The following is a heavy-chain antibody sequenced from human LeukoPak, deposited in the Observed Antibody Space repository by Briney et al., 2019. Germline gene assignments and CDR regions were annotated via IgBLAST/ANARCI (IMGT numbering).Heavy chain of an antibody. Sequence: PGGSLRLSCTASGFIFGDHAMSWVRQAAGKGLEWVGIIRSKAYGGTTEYAATVKGRFTVSRDDSKSIAYLQMNSLKTEDTAVYYCSRDFGVDSPYYFDYWGQGTLVTVSS. CDR3: SRDFGVDSPYYFDY. J-gene: IGHJ4*02. CDR2: IRSKAYGGTT. CDR1: GFIFGDHA. D-gene: IGHD3-3*01. V-gene: IGHV3-49*04.